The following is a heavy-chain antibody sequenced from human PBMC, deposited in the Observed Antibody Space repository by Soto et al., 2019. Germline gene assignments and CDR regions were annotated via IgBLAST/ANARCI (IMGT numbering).Heavy chain of an antibody. Sequence: PGESLKISCKGSGYSFTSYWISWVRQMPGKGLEWMGRIDPRDSYTNYSPSFQGHVTISADKSISTAYLQWSSLKASDTAMYYCARGNIVVVPAAPRNWFDPWGQGTLVTVSS. CDR1: GYSFTSYW. D-gene: IGHD2-2*01. CDR2: IDPRDSYT. CDR3: ARGNIVVVPAAPRNWFDP. J-gene: IGHJ5*02. V-gene: IGHV5-10-1*01.